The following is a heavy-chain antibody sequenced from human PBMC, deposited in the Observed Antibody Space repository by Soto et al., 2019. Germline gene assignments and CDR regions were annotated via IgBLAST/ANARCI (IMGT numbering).Heavy chain of an antibody. V-gene: IGHV3-33*01. J-gene: IGHJ6*02. CDR2: IWYDGSNK. CDR3: ARDGLPRGDYGSGGYYYYYGMDV. D-gene: IGHD3-10*01. Sequence: PWGSLRISCAACGYTVSSYGMDWVRQAPGKGLEWVAVIWYDGSNKYYADSVKGRFTISRDNSKNTLYLQMNSLRAEDTAVYYCARDGLPRGDYGSGGYYYYYGMDVWGQGTTVTVSS. CDR1: GYTVSSYG.